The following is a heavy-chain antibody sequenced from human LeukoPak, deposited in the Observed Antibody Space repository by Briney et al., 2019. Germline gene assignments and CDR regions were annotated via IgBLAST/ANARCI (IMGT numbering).Heavy chain of an antibody. CDR2: IYSAGPT. V-gene: IGHV3-53*01. J-gene: IGHJ4*02. CDR1: GFSVSSSY. D-gene: IGHD4-23*01. Sequence: GGSLRLSCAASGFSVSSSYMSWVRQAPGKGLEWVSVIYSAGPTHYADSVKGRFTISRDKSENTLHLQMNSLRAEDTVIYYCARESVGSHAIDYWGQGTLVTVSS. CDR3: ARESVGSHAIDY.